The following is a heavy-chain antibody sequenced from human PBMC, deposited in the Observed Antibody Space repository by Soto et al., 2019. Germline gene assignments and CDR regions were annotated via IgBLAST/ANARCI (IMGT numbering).Heavy chain of an antibody. J-gene: IGHJ5*02. V-gene: IGHV1-69*01. CDR3: VSESGGGYGSVDNYFDP. Sequence: QLVQSGAEVKKPGSSVKISCKTSGGSFTNLAISWVRQAPGQGLEWMGGIIPFFDTTNYAQKFQGRVTMTAGESTITVFWELRSLTSEDTAVYYCVSESGGGYGSVDNYFDPWGQGTLVTVSS. CDR2: IIPFFDTT. CDR1: GGSFTNLA. D-gene: IGHD3-10*01.